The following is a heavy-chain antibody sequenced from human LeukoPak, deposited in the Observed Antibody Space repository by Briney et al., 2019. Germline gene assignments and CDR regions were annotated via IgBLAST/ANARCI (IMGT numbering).Heavy chain of an antibody. CDR3: ARDRSVGVLPAPPFDF. CDR2: VFHSGNT. D-gene: IGHD6-6*01. Sequence: KSSETLSLTRTVSGYSISSTYYWGWIRQPPGKGLEWVGSVFHSGNTYYNPSLKSRLTISADTSKNQFSLTLTSVTAADTAVYYCARDRSVGVLPAPPFDFWGQGTLVTVSS. CDR1: GYSISSTYY. J-gene: IGHJ4*02. V-gene: IGHV4-38-2*02.